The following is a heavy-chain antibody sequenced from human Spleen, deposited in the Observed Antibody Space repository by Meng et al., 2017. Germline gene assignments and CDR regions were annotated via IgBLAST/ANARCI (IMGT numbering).Heavy chain of an antibody. V-gene: IGHV3-7*03. D-gene: IGHD3-22*01. J-gene: IGHJ3*02. CDR2: IKQDGSET. Sequence: GGSLRLSCAASGFTFSGYWMSWVRQAPGKGLEWVAYIKQDGSETYYVDSVRGRFTFSRDNAKNSLYLQMNSLRAEDTAVYYCAKPRALSGYYYDSYDAFDIWGQGTMVTVAS. CDR3: AKPRALSGYYYDSYDAFDI. CDR1: GFTFSGYW.